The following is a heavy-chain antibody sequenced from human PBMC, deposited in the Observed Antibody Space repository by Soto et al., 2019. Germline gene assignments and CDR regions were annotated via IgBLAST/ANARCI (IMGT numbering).Heavy chain of an antibody. CDR3: SRSGWIRGVLYS. D-gene: IGHD3-10*01. J-gene: IGHJ5*02. V-gene: IGHV4-34*01. CDR1: DGSSNNYY. CDR2: INHSGST. Sequence: QVQLQQWGAGLLKPSETLSLTCAVYDGSSNNYYWSWIRQPPGKGLEWIGKINHSGSTTYNSSLKGRVSISEDASKKEFSLELIFVTAADTAVYYCSRSGWIRGVLYSWGQGTLITGST.